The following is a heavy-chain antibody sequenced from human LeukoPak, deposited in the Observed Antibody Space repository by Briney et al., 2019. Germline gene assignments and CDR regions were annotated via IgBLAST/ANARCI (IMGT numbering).Heavy chain of an antibody. J-gene: IGHJ5*02. CDR2: IYYSGST. CDR3: ARARYCSSTSCYRILNWFDP. D-gene: IGHD2-2*01. V-gene: IGHV4-59*11. Sequence: SETLSLTCTVSGGSISSHYWSWIRQPPGKGLEWIGYIYYSGSTNYNPSLKSRVTISVDTSKNQFSLKLSSVTAADTAVYYCARARYCSSTSCYRILNWFDPWGQGTLVTVSS. CDR1: GGSISSHY.